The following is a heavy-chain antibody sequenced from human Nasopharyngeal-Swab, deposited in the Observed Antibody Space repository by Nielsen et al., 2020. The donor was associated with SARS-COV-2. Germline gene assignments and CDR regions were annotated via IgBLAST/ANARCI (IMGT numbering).Heavy chain of an antibody. D-gene: IGHD3-16*01. CDR1: GGPTSSTTYH. CDR3: ARHPLEDYVWGSYGGFDP. CDR2: LYFSGST. V-gene: IGHV4-39*01. Sequence: SDPLSPPCPPSGGPTSSTTYHWCWIRPPPGKGWEWIVSLYFSGSTYYTLSLKSRVTISVDTSKNQFSLKLSSVTAADTAVYYCARHPLEDYVWGSYGGFDPWGQGTLVTVSS. J-gene: IGHJ5*02.